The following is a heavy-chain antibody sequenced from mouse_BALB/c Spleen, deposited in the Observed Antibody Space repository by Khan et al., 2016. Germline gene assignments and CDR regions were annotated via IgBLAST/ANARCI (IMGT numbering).Heavy chain of an antibody. CDR3: AIRGYVYHFDY. J-gene: IGHJ2*01. CDR2: IYPGDGDT. V-gene: IGHV1-87*01. CDR1: GYTFTSYW. D-gene: IGHD2-2*01. Sequence: QVQLQQSGAELARPGASVKLSCKASGYTFTSYWMQWVKQRPGQGLEWIGAIYPGDGDTRYTQKFKGKATLNADKSSSTAYMQLSSLASDDSAVYYCAIRGYVYHFDYWGQGTTLTVSS.